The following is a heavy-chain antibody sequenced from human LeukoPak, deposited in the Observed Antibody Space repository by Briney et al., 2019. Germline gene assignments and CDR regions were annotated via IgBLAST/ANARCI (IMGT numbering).Heavy chain of an antibody. CDR2: INGSGDST. V-gene: IGHV3-23*01. Sequence: GSLRLSCAASGFPFISYGMSWVRQAPGKGLGWGSAINGSGDSTYYADSVKGRFTISRDDSKNTLYLQMNSLRAEDTAVYYCAKAPHSGWHNPLFDYWGQGTLVTVSS. D-gene: IGHD6-19*01. CDR3: AKAPHSGWHNPLFDY. J-gene: IGHJ4*02. CDR1: GFPFISYG.